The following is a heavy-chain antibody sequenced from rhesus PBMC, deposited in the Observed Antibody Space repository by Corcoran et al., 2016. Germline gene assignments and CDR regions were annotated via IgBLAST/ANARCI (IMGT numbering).Heavy chain of an antibody. D-gene: IGHD4-29*01. CDR1: GGSFSGYS. CDR2: SSGSSGST. V-gene: IGHV4-165*01. J-gene: IGHJ4*01. CDR3: VRETYGSSYSDY. Sequence: QVQLQESGPGLVKPSETPSLTCAVSGGSFSGYSWGWIRQPPGKGLEWIGYSSGSSGSTDYHPSLQSRVTISTDTSKNQFSLKLSSVTAADTAVYYCVRETYGSSYSDYWGQGVLVTVSS.